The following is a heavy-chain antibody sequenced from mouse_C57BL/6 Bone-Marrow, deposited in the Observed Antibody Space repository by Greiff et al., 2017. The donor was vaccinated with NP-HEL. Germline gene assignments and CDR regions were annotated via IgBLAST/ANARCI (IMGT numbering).Heavy chain of an antibody. CDR2: IDPSVSYT. Sequence: QVQLQQPGAELVMPGASVKLSCKASGYTFTSYWMHWVKQRPGQGLEWIGEIDPSVSYTNYNQKFKGKSTLTVDKSSSTAYMQLSSLTSEDSAVYYCAREGYSNSYYYAMDYWGQGTSVTVSS. V-gene: IGHV1-69*01. CDR1: GYTFTSYW. J-gene: IGHJ4*01. D-gene: IGHD2-5*01. CDR3: AREGYSNSYYYAMDY.